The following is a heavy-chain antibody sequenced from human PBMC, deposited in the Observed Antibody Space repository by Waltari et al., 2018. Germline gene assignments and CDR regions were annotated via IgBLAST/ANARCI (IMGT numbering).Heavy chain of an antibody. CDR2: FDPEDGET. D-gene: IGHD4-17*01. J-gene: IGHJ3*02. V-gene: IGHV1-24*01. Sequence: QVQLVQSGAEVKKPGASVKVSCKVSGYTLTELSMHWVRQAPGKGLEWMGGFDPEDGETIYAQKFQGRVTMTEDTSTDTAYMELSSLRSEDTAVYYCATDSFYDYGDNAGNDAFDIWGQGTMVTVSS. CDR1: GYTLTELS. CDR3: ATDSFYDYGDNAGNDAFDI.